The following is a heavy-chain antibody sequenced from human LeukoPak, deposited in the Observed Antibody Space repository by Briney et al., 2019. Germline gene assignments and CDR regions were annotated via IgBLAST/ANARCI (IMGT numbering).Heavy chain of an antibody. V-gene: IGHV4-59*08. J-gene: IGHJ3*01. CDR2: IYYSGST. Sequence: PSETLSLTCTVSGGSISSYYWSWIRQPPGKGLEWIGFIYYSGSTNYNPSLKSRVTISVDTSKNQFSLKLSSVTAADTAVYYCARPSLDYGGIDDFDFWGQGTLVTVSS. CDR1: GGSISSYY. D-gene: IGHD4-23*01. CDR3: ARPSLDYGGIDDFDF.